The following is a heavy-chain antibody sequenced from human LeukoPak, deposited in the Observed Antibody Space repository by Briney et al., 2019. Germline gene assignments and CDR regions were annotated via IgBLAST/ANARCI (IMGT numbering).Heavy chain of an antibody. J-gene: IGHJ4*02. CDR1: GFTFSSYG. CDR3: AGGRDGYNSRMIDY. D-gene: IGHD5-24*01. V-gene: IGHV3-23*01. CDR2: IGDSGGST. Sequence: GGSLRLSCAASGFTFSSYGMSWVRQAPGKGLEWVSAIGDSGGSTYYADSVKGRFTISRDNAKNSLYLQMNSLRAEDTAIYYCAGGRDGYNSRMIDYWGQGTLVTVSS.